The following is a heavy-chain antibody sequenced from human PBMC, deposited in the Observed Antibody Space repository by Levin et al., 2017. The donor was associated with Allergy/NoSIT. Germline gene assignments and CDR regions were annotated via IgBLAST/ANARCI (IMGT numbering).Heavy chain of an antibody. V-gene: IGHV6-1*01. CDR3: ARGWGLNY. D-gene: IGHD1-26*01. CDR2: TYYRSTWSY. Sequence: LSQTLSLTCAISGDSVSSNNAAWNWIRQSPSRGLEWLGRTYYRSTWSYDYAASVKSRITINADTSKNQFSLQLNSVTPEDTAVYYCARGWGLNYWGQGILVTVSS. J-gene: IGHJ4*02. CDR1: GDSVSSNNAA.